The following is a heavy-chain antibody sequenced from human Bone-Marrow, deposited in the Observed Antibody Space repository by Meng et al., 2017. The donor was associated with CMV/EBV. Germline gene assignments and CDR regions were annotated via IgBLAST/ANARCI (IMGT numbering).Heavy chain of an antibody. CDR3: ARVSGLELGEVWFDP. J-gene: IGHJ5*02. CDR2: IYYSGST. CDR1: GGSISIGDYY. Sequence: HVQLQESGPGLVNPSQTLSLTCTVSGGSISIGDYYWSWIRQPPGKGLEWIGYIYYSGSTYYNPSLKSRVTISVDTSKNQFSLKLSSVTAADTAVYYCARVSGLELGEVWFDPWGQGTLVTVSS. V-gene: IGHV4-30-4*08. D-gene: IGHD1-7*01.